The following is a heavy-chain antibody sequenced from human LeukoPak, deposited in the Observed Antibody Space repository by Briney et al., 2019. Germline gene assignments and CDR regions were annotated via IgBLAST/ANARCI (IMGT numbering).Heavy chain of an antibody. J-gene: IGHJ3*02. V-gene: IGHV1-69*04. CDR2: IIPIFGIA. CDR1: GGTFSSYA. D-gene: IGHD1-26*01. CDR3: ARALGSGSYSGYDAFDI. Sequence: ASVKVSCKASGGTFSSYAISWVRQAPGQGLGWMGRIIPIFGIANYAQKFQGRVTITADKSTSTAYMELSSLRSEDTAVYYCARALGSGSYSGYDAFDIWGQGTMVTVSS.